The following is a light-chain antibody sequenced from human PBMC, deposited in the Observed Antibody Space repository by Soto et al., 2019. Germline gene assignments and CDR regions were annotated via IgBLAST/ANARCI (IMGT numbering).Light chain of an antibody. CDR3: QQYDQWPIT. J-gene: IGKJ5*01. CDR1: QSLTSY. V-gene: IGKV3-15*01. Sequence: ILMTQSPATLSVSPVETATLSCMASQSLTSYLAWYQQKPDQAPRLLIYGISTRATDIPARFSGSGSGTEFTLTISSLQSEDFAVYYCQQYDQWPITFGQGTRLEIK. CDR2: GIS.